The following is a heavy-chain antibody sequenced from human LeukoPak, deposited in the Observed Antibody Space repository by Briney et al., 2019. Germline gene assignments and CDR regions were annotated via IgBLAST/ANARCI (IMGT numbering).Heavy chain of an antibody. D-gene: IGHD6-6*01. CDR2: IYHSGST. V-gene: IGHV4-30-2*01. CDR3: ARVGAEYSSSPLDY. Sequence: SQTLSLTCTVSGGSISSGGYYWSWIRQPPGKGLEWIGYIYHSGSTYYNPSLKSRVTISVDRSKNQFSLKLSSVTAADTAVYYCARVGAEYSSSPLDYWGQGTLVTVSS. CDR1: GGSISSGGYY. J-gene: IGHJ4*02.